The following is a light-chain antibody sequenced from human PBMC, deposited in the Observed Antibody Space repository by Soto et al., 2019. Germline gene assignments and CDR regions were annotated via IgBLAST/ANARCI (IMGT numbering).Light chain of an antibody. Sequence: EIVLTQSPATLSLSPGERATLSCRASQSVGSYLAWFQQKPGQAPRLLIYDASNRATGIPARFSGSGSGTDFTLTISSLEPEDFAVYYCQQRNSWPPRYTFGQGTKLEIK. J-gene: IGKJ2*01. CDR3: QQRNSWPPRYT. CDR2: DAS. V-gene: IGKV3-11*01. CDR1: QSVGSY.